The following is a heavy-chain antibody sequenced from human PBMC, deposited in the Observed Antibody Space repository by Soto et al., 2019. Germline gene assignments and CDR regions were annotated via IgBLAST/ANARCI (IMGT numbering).Heavy chain of an antibody. CDR3: ARYKAGYRSGMDV. J-gene: IGHJ6*02. D-gene: IGHD6-25*01. CDR2: ISTSGTTM. V-gene: IGHV3-48*03. Sequence: GGSLRLSCVASGFTLSSFGLNWVRQAPGKGLEWVAYISTSGTTMYYADSVKGRFTISRDNAENSLYLQMNSLRAEDTAVYFCARYKAGYRSGMDVWGQGTTVTVSS. CDR1: GFTLSSFG.